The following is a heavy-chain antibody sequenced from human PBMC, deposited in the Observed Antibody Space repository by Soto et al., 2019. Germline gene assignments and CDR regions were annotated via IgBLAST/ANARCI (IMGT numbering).Heavy chain of an antibody. D-gene: IGHD5-12*01. J-gene: IGHJ2*01. Sequence: PSQTMSLTSTVAYGNSRNGYWSWLRQSQREGLEWIGHISNTGTTNYSPSLKSRVFMSVDTSKTQISLKVSSVNAADTAVYYCAIGTRANSVYEADWYFDLWGRGTLVTVSS. V-gene: IGHV4-59*01. CDR2: ISNTGTT. CDR1: YGNSRNGY. CDR3: AIGTRANSVYEADWYFDL.